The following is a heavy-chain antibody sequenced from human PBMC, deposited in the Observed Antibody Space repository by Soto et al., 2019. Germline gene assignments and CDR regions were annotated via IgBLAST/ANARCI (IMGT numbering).Heavy chain of an antibody. CDR3: AKDIVVVVAANYVY. V-gene: IGHV3-23*01. CDR2: ISGSGGST. Sequence: HPGGSLRLSCAASGFTFSSYAMSWVRQAPGKGLEWVSAISGSGGSTYYADSVKGRFTISRDNSKNTLYLQMNSLRAEDTAVYYCAKDIVVVVAANYVYWGQGTLVTSPQ. D-gene: IGHD2-15*01. J-gene: IGHJ4*02. CDR1: GFTFSSYA.